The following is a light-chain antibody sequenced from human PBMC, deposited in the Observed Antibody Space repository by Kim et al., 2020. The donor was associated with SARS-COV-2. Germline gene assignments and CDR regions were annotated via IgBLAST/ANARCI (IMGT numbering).Light chain of an antibody. V-gene: IGKV1-39*01. CDR2: VAS. CDR3: QQSDSMPYT. J-gene: IGKJ2*01. CDR1: QSINSH. Sequence: SDSVGDRVTINCRESQSINSHLNLHQQKPGKAPKVLIYVASSLQSGVPSRFRGSGSGTDFTLTISSLQPEDFATYYCQQSDSMPYTFGQGTKLEI.